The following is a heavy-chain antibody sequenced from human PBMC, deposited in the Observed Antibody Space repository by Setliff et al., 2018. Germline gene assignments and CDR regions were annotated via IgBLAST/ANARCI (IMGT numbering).Heavy chain of an antibody. CDR3: PRLVRFCTRAACQNVAGYEA. Sequence: ASVKVSCKASGYSFSDSAVSWVRQAPGQGLEWVGWISAYSGNAYYAQRLQDRVTLTTDTSTTTSYLELRSLRPDDTAVYYCPRLVRFCTRAACQNVAGYEAWGQGTLVTVSS. J-gene: IGHJ5*01. V-gene: IGHV1-18*01. CDR1: GYSFSDSA. D-gene: IGHD5-12*01. CDR2: ISAYSGNA.